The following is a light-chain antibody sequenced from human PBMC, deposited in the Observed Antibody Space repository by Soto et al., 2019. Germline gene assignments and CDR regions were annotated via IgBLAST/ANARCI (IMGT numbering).Light chain of an antibody. CDR2: AAS. V-gene: IGKV1-27*01. CDR3: QQFKSYPIT. Sequence: DIQMTQSPSSLSASVGDRVTITCRASQDISNYLAWYQQKPGKVPSLLIYAASAFQSGVPSTFSGSGSGTEFTLTISSLQPEDFGTYYCQQFKSYPITSGEGTRPEI. CDR1: QDISNY. J-gene: IGKJ5*01.